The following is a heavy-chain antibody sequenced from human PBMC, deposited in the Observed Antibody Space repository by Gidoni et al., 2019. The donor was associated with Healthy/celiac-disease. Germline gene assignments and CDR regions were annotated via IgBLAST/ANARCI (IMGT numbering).Heavy chain of an antibody. CDR2: ISSNGGST. J-gene: IGHJ5*02. V-gene: IGHV3-64D*06. Sequence: EVQLVESGGGLVQPGGSLRLSCSASGFTFSSYAMHWVRQAPGKGLEYVSAISSNGGSTYYADYVKGRFTISRDNSKNTLYLQMSSLRAEDTAVYYCVKSFLAAAAGSNWFDPWGQGTLVTVSS. D-gene: IGHD6-13*01. CDR3: VKSFLAAAAGSNWFDP. CDR1: GFTFSSYA.